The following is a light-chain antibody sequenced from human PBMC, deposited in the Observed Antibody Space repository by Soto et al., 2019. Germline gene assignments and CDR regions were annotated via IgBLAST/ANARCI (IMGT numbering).Light chain of an antibody. CDR2: RNN. V-gene: IGLV1-47*01. J-gene: IGLJ2*01. CDR3: AAWGDSLSGPV. CDR1: SSNIGSNY. Sequence: QSVLTQPPSASGTPGQRVTISCSGSSSNIGSNYVYWYQQLPGTAPKLLIYRNNQRPSGVPDRFSGSKSGTSASLAISGRRSEDEADYYCAAWGDSLSGPVFGGGTKLTVL.